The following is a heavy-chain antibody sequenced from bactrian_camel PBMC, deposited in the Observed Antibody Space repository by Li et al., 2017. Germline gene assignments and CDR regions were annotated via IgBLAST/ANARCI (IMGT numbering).Heavy chain of an antibody. V-gene: IGHV3S40*01. Sequence: VQLVESGGVSVQPGGSLKLSCVASGGTVSNSHMGWFHQAPEKGLEWVSAIDLAGGSTYYADSVKGRFTISRDNAKNTLYLQLNSLKTEDTAMYYCTTPTRPGGIEYGYWGQGTQVTVS. CDR3: TTPTRPGGIEYGY. CDR2: IDLAGGST. CDR1: GGTVSNSH. J-gene: IGHJ4*01.